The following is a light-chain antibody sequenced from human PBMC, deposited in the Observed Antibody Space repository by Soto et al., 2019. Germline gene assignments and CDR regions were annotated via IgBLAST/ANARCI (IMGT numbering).Light chain of an antibody. Sequence: EIVMTKSPAVVSVSPGVRSPLSRQASQNIRFNLAWYQQKPGQANRLLISAASTRATGIPARFSGSGSGTEFTLTISSLQSEEFAIYYCHQYDNWPGAVGHGTKVDIK. CDR1: QNIRFN. CDR3: HQYDNWPGA. CDR2: AAS. J-gene: IGKJ1*01. V-gene: IGKV3-15*01.